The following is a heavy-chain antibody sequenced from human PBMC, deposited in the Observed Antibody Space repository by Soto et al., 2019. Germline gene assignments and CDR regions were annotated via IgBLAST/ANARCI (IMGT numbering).Heavy chain of an antibody. Sequence: QLQLQESGPGLVKPSQTLSLTCTVSGGSISSGGYYWSWIRQHPGKGLEWIGYIYYSGSTYYNPSFNSRVTISIDTSKNQFSLKLSSVTAADTAVYYCARVWGIAARQGPLTFDYWGQGTLVTVSS. J-gene: IGHJ4*02. CDR2: IYYSGST. CDR1: GGSISSGGYY. D-gene: IGHD6-6*01. V-gene: IGHV4-31*03. CDR3: ARVWGIAARQGPLTFDY.